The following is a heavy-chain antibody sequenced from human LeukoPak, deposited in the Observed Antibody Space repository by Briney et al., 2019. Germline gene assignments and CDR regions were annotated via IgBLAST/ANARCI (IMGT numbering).Heavy chain of an antibody. V-gene: IGHV4-4*02. J-gene: IGHJ4*02. CDR3: ARTYGDYGENY. CDR2: IYHSGST. Sequence: PSGTLSLTCAVSGGSISSSNWWSWVRQPPGKGLEWIGEIYHSGSTNYNPSLKSRVTISVDTSKNQFSLKLTSVTAADTAVYYCARTYGDYGENYWGQGTLVTVSS. D-gene: IGHD4-17*01. CDR1: GGSISSSNW.